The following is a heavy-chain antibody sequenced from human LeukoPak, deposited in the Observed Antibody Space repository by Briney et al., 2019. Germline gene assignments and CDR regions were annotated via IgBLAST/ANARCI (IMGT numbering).Heavy chain of an antibody. Sequence: SETLSLTCAVYGGSFSGYYWSWIRQPPGKGLEWIGEINHSGSTNYNPSLKSRVTISVDTSKNQFSLKLSSVTAADTAVYYCARVGKSSSSSLFDYRGQGTLVTVSS. V-gene: IGHV4-34*01. J-gene: IGHJ4*02. CDR1: GGSFSGYY. CDR3: ARVGKSSSSSLFDY. CDR2: INHSGST. D-gene: IGHD6-6*01.